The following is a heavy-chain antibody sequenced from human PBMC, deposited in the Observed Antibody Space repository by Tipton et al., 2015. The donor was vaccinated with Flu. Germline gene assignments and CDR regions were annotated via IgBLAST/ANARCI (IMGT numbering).Heavy chain of an antibody. CDR1: GGSLSGYY. CDR3: ARGSGSGTFVIFDF. CDR2: IYTGGSS. J-gene: IGHJ4*02. V-gene: IGHV4-4*07. D-gene: IGHD3-10*01. Sequence: TLSLTCTVSGGSLSGYYWSWIRQPAGKGLEWIGRIYTGGSSHYNPSLKSRVTMSVDTSKNQFSLRLNSVTAADTAVYYCARGSGSGTFVIFDFWGQGTVVTVSS.